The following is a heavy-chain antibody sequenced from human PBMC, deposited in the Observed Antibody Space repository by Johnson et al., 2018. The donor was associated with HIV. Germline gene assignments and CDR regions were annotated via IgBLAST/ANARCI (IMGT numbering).Heavy chain of an antibody. J-gene: IGHJ3*02. V-gene: IGHV3-30*04. CDR2: IWFDGSNK. Sequence: QVQVLESGGGVVQPGRSLRLSCAASGFTFSSYAMHWVRQAPGKGLEWVAVIWFDGSNKYYAYSVKGRFTISRDNSKNTLYLEMNSLKPEDTAVYYCAKDQYGSGSYDKGNAFDIWGQGTMVTVSS. CDR3: AKDQYGSGSYDKGNAFDI. D-gene: IGHD3-10*01. CDR1: GFTFSSYA.